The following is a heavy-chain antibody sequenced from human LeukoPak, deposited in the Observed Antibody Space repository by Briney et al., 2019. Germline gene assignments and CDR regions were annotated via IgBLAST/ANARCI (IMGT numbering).Heavy chain of an antibody. J-gene: IGHJ4*02. V-gene: IGHV4-4*07. CDR2: IYSSGRT. Sequence: SETLSLTCSVSGASISAYHWSWVRQPAGKGLEWIGRIYSSGRTNYIPSLKSRLTMSVDTSKNQFSLKLNSVTAADTAVYYCARDYSYPDYWGQGTLVTVSS. D-gene: IGHD5-18*01. CDR1: GASISAYH. CDR3: ARDYSYPDY.